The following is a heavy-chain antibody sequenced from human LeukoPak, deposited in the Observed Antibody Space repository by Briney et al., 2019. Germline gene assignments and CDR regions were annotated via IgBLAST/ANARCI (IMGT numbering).Heavy chain of an antibody. CDR1: GFTFSSYS. J-gene: IGHJ4*02. CDR2: ISSSSSTI. Sequence: GRSLRLSCAVSGFTFSSYSMNWVRHAPGKGLEWDSYISSSSSTIYYADSVRGRFTISRDNAKNSLYLQMNSLRAEDTAVYYCARDLDFWAAYYFDYWGQGTLVTVSS. D-gene: IGHD3-3*01. V-gene: IGHV3-48*01. CDR3: ARDLDFWAAYYFDY.